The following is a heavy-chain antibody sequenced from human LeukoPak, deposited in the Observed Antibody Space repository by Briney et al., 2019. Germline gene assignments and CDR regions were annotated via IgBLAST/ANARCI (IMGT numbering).Heavy chain of an antibody. CDR2: IYYSGST. CDR3: ARDPDYYDSSGYYYPLHYFDY. V-gene: IGHV4-59*12. D-gene: IGHD3-22*01. J-gene: IGHJ4*02. Sequence: SETLSLTCTVSGGSISSYYWSWLRQPPGKGLEWIGYIYYSGSTNYNPSLKSRVTISVDTSKNQFSLKLSSVTAADTAVYYCARDPDYYDSSGYYYPLHYFDYWGQGTLVTVSS. CDR1: GGSISSYY.